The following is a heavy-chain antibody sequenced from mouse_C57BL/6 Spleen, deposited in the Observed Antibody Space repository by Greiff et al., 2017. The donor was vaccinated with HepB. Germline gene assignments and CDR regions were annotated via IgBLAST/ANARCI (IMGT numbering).Heavy chain of an antibody. CDR1: GYTFTSYG. J-gene: IGHJ1*03. D-gene: IGHD1-1*01. Sequence: VKLQQSGAELARPGASVKLSCKASGYTFTSYGISWVKQRTGQGLEWIGEIYPRSGNTYYNEKFKGKATLTADKSSSTAYMELRSLTSEDSAVYFCARGGGLLWYFDVWGTGTTVTVSS. CDR2: IYPRSGNT. CDR3: ARGGGLLWYFDV. V-gene: IGHV1-81*01.